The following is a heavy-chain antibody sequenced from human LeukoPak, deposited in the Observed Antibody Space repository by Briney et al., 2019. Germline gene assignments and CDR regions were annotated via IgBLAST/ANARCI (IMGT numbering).Heavy chain of an antibody. CDR2: INHSGST. CDR1: GGSFSGYY. V-gene: IGHV4-34*01. J-gene: IGHJ4*02. CDR3: ARAVLVPAAIWTGGDFDY. Sequence: NTSETLSLTCAVYGGSFSGYYWSWIRQPPGKGLEWIGEINHSGSTNYNPSLKSRVTISVDTSKNQFSLKLSSVTAADTAVYYCARAVLVPAAIWTGGDFDYWGQGTLVTVSS. D-gene: IGHD2-2*02.